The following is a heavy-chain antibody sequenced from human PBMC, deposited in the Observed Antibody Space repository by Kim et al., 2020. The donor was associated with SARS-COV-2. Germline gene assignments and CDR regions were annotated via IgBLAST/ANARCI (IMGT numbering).Heavy chain of an antibody. CDR3: ARDFDYGGQTGCGYWYFDL. V-gene: IGHV4-59*11. Sequence: SETLSLTCTVSGGSISSHYWGWIRQPPGKGLEWLGSIYYSGSTNNNPSPKSRVPISVDTSKNQFTLKLSSVTAADTAVYYCARDFDYGGQTGCGYWYFDLWGRGTLVTVSS. J-gene: IGHJ2*01. D-gene: IGHD4-17*01. CDR2: IYYSGST. CDR1: GGSISSHY.